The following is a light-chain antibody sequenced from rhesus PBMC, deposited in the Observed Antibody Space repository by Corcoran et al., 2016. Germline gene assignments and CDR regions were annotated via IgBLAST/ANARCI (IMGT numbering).Light chain of an antibody. Sequence: DIQMTQSPSSLSASLGDTVTITCRASQTISSWLAWYQQKPGKAPNLMIYKASTLQRGVPSRFSGRGSGKDFTLTISSLQSEDFASYYCQQYGSSPLTFGGGTKVELK. CDR2: KAS. CDR1: QTISSW. CDR3: QQYGSSPLT. J-gene: IGKJ4*01. V-gene: IGKV1-22*01.